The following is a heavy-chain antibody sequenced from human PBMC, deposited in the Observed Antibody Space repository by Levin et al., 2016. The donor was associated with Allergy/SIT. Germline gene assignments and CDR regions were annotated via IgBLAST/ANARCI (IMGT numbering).Heavy chain of an antibody. V-gene: IGHV1-46*01. CDR1: GHSFTTYF. CDR3: GVGRYFYDTTGV. D-gene: IGHD3-22*01. CDR2: INPRGGAT. Sequence: ASVKVSCKASGHSFTTYFVHWVRQAPGQGLEWMAIINPRGGATRNAPHLQDRISVTTDTSTQTVYMRLTSLRAEDTAVYYCGVGRYFYDTTGVWGQGTLVTVSS. J-gene: IGHJ4*02.